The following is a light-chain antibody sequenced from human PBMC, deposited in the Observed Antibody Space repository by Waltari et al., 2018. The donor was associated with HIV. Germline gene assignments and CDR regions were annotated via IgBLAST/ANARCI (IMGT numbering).Light chain of an antibody. CDR3: AAWDDSLSGGL. V-gene: IGLV1-47*01. J-gene: IGLJ2*01. CDR2: RNN. CDR1: SSNIGSNS. Sequence: QSVLTQPPSASGTPGQRVTISCSGSSSNIGSNSVHWYQHLPGTTPNLLIYRNNQRPSGVPDRFSGSKSGSSASLAISGLRSEDEADYYCAAWDDSLSGGLFGGGTKLTVL.